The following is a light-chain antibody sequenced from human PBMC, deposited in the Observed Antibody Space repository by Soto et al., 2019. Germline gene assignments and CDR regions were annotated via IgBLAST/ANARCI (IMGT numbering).Light chain of an antibody. CDR2: GAS. J-gene: IGKJ1*01. CDR3: QQYGSSLWT. V-gene: IGKV3-20*01. CDR1: QRVDNNF. Sequence: LTQSPGTLSLSPGEGATLSCRTSQRVDNNFVAWYQQKPGQAPRLLIYGASTRATGIPDRFSGSGFGTGFTLTITRLEPEDFAVYYCQQYGSSLWTFGLGTTV.